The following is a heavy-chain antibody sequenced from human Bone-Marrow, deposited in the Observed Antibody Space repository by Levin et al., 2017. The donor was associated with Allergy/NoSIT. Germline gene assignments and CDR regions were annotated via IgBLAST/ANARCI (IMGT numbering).Heavy chain of an antibody. CDR3: ARGPWFDP. CDR2: IGTSDDT. Sequence: GGSLRLSCAASGCTFSRGDIHWLRQPTGKGLEWVSAIGTSDDTYYAGSVKGRFSISRDDAKNSLYLQMNSLRVEDTAVYYCARGPWFDPWDQGTLVTVSS. CDR1: GCTFSRGD. V-gene: IGHV3-13*01. J-gene: IGHJ5*02.